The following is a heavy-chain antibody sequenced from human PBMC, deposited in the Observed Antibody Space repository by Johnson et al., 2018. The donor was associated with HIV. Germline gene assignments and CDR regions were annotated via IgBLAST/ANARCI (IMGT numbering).Heavy chain of an antibody. CDR2: IWYDGSNK. Sequence: QVQLVESGGGVVQPGRSLRLSCAASGFIFSSYGMHWVRQAPGKGLEWVAVIWYDGSNKYYADSVKGRFTISRDNSKNTLYLQMNSLRAEDTAVYYCAKVTLGIGAFDIWGQGTMVTVSS. D-gene: IGHD7-27*01. J-gene: IGHJ3*02. CDR3: AKVTLGIGAFDI. CDR1: GFIFSSYG. V-gene: IGHV3-33*06.